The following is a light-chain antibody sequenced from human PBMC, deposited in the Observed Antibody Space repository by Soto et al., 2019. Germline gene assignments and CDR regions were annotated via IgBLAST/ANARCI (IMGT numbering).Light chain of an antibody. J-gene: IGKJ4*01. CDR3: QQHNDWPLT. Sequence: EIVLTQSPPTLSVSPGGRATLXCRASQSVGSNLAWYPQKPCQAPRLPIYAASTRATSFPARFSGSGSGTEFTLTISSLQSEDFAIYYCQQHNDWPLTFGGGTKVDIK. CDR1: QSVGSN. V-gene: IGKV3-15*01. CDR2: AAS.